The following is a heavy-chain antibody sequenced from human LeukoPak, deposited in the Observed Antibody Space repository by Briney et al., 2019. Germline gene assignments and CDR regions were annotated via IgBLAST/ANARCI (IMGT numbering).Heavy chain of an antibody. CDR1: GFSLSTSGVG. CDR2: IYWNDDK. CDR3: AHRGLKHLARKNNWFDP. V-gene: IGHV2-5*01. Sequence: SGPTLVKPTQTLTLTCTFSGFSLSTSGVGVGWIRQPPGKALEWLALIYWNDDKRYSPSLTSRLTITKDTSKNQVVLTMTNMDPVDTATYYCAHRGLKHLARKNNWFDPWGQGTLVTVSS. J-gene: IGHJ5*02.